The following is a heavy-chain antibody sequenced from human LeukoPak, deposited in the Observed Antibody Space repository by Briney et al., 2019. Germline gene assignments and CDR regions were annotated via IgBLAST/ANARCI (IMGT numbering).Heavy chain of an antibody. CDR3: ARFDYGDRYFDY. V-gene: IGHV4-59*12. D-gene: IGHD4-17*01. CDR1: GGSIISYY. J-gene: IGHJ4*02. CDR2: IYYSGST. Sequence: KTSETLSLTCTVSGGSIISYYWSWIRQPPGKGLEWIGYIYYSGSTNYNPSLKSRVTISVDTSKNQFSLKLSSVTAADTAVYYCARFDYGDRYFDYWGQGTLVTVSS.